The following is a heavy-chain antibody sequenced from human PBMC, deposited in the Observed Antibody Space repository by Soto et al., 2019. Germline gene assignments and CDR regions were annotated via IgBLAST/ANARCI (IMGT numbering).Heavy chain of an antibody. CDR3: AKDNHSYDSSGPVDY. V-gene: IGHV3-30*18. CDR1: GFTFSSYG. CDR2: ISYDGSNK. Sequence: QVQLVESGGGVVQPGRSLRLSCAASGFTFSSYGMHWVRQAPGKGLEWVAVISYDGSNKYYADSVKGRFTISRDNSKNTLYLQINSLRAEDTAVYYCAKDNHSYDSSGPVDYWGQGTLVTVSS. J-gene: IGHJ4*02. D-gene: IGHD3-22*01.